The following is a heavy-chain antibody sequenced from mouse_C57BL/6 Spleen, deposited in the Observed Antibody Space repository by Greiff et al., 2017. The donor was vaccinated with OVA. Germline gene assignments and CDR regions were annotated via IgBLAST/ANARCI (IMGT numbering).Heavy chain of an antibody. V-gene: IGHV1-72*01. J-gene: IGHJ3*01. D-gene: IGHD1-1*01. CDR2: IDPNSGGT. Sequence: QVHVKQPGAELVKPGASVKLSCKASGYTFTSYWMHWVKQRPGRGLEWIGRIDPNSGGTKYNEKFKSKATLTVDKPSSTAYMQLSSLTSEDSAVYYCALFYYGVGFADWGQGTLVTVSA. CDR1: GYTFTSYW. CDR3: ALFYYGVGFAD.